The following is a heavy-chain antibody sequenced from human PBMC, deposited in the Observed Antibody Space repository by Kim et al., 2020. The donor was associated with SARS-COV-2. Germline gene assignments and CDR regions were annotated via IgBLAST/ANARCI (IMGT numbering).Heavy chain of an antibody. CDR3: ARNYYDSSGYYPFDY. Sequence: ASVKGRFTSSRDNSKNTLYLQMNSLRAEDTAVYYCARNYYDSSGYYPFDYWGQGTLVTVSS. V-gene: IGHV3-30*07. D-gene: IGHD3-22*01. J-gene: IGHJ4*02.